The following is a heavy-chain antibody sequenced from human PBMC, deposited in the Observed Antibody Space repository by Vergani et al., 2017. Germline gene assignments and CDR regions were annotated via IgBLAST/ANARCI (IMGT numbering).Heavy chain of an antibody. V-gene: IGHV3-9*01. CDR1: GITFWKYD. CDR3: TKGSVYYHGSDSHGYDTCTGFDS. D-gene: IGHD5-12*01. CDR2: ISRNSGAF. Sequence: EVDLVESGGGLAQPGGSLRLSCEASGITFWKYDMHWVRQGPGKGLEWVSRISRNSGAFDYADSVRGRFTISRDNARNSLFLEMNSLRFEDTAVYFCTKGSVYYHGSDSHGYDTCTGFDSWGQGTLVTVSS. J-gene: IGHJ4*01.